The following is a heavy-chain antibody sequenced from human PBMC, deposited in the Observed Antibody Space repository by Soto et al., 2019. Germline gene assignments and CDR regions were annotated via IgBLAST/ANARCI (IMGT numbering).Heavy chain of an antibody. V-gene: IGHV4-34*01. CDR3: ARGRGGDYYASGSYLIQSDYYYYYMDV. CDR2: INHSGST. D-gene: IGHD3-10*01. Sequence: SETLCLTCAVYGGSFSGYCWSWIRKTTGKGLEWIGEINHSGSTNYKPSLKSRVTISLDTSKNQFSLKLSSVTAADTAVYYCARGRGGDYYASGSYLIQSDYYYYYMDVWDKGTTVTVSS. CDR1: GGSFSGYC. J-gene: IGHJ6*03.